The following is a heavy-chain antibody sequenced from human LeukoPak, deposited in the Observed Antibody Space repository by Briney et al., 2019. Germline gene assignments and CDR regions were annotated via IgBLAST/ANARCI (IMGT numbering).Heavy chain of an antibody. CDR1: GFTFSDYY. Sequence: PGGSLRLSCAATGFTFSDYYMSWIRQAPGTGLEWVSYISSSGSSKYYADSVKGRFTISRDNAKNSLYLQMNSLRAEDTAVYYCARVEHAYNYRFEVFDYWGQGTLVTVSS. D-gene: IGHD5-24*01. CDR2: ISSSGSSK. V-gene: IGHV3-11*04. J-gene: IGHJ4*02. CDR3: ARVEHAYNYRFEVFDY.